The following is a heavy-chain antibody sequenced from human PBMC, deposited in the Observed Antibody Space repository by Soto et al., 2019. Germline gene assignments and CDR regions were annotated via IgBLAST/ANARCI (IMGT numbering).Heavy chain of an antibody. CDR3: ARDRVTMIVVVITNGMDV. CDR2: ISYDGSNK. Sequence: GGSLRLSCAASGFTFSSYAMHWVRQAPGKGLEWVAVISYDGSNKYYADSVKGRFAISRDNSKNTLYLQMNSLRAEDTAVYYCARDRVTMIVVVITNGMDVWGQGTTVTVSS. D-gene: IGHD3-22*01. J-gene: IGHJ6*02. V-gene: IGHV3-30*09. CDR1: GFTFSSYA.